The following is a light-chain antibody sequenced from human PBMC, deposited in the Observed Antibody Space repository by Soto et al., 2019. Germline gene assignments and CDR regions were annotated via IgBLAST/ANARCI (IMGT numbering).Light chain of an antibody. V-gene: IGLV2-14*03. CDR1: SSDVGAYNY. CDR3: HSYTSSNTYV. J-gene: IGLJ1*01. Sequence: QSVLTQPASVSGSPGQSITISCTGTSSDVGAYNYVSWFQQHPGKAPKLMIFDVSSRPSGVSDRFSGSKSGNTASLTISGLQAEDEADYYCHSYTSSNTYVFGTGTKVTV. CDR2: DVS.